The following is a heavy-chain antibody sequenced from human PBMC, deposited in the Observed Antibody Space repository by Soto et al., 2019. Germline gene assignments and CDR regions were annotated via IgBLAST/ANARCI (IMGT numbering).Heavy chain of an antibody. V-gene: IGHV1-69*13. D-gene: IGHD3-22*01. CDR2: IIPIFGTA. Sequence: GASVKVSCKASGGTFSSYAISWVRQAPGQGLEWMGGIIPIFGTANYAQKFQGRVTITADESTSTAYMELSSLRSEDTAVHYCASPYYYDSSGYYYYYYGMDVWGQGTTVTVSS. CDR3: ASPYYYDSSGYYYYYYGMDV. CDR1: GGTFSSYA. J-gene: IGHJ6*02.